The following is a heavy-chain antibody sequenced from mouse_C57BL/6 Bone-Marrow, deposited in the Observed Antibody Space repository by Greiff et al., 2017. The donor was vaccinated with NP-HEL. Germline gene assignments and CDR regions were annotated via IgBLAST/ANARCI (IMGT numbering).Heavy chain of an antibody. CDR1: GYTFTSYW. CDR2: IHPSDSDT. V-gene: IGHV1-74*01. J-gene: IGHJ1*03. D-gene: IGHD1-1*01. CDR3: ARIFDYYGSREPPWYFDV. Sequence: QVQLQQSGAELVKPGASVKVSCKASGYTFTSYWMHWVKQRPGQGLEWIGRIHPSDSDTNYNQKFKGKATLTVDKSSSTAYMQLSSLTSEDSAVYYCARIFDYYGSREPPWYFDVWGTGTTVTVSS.